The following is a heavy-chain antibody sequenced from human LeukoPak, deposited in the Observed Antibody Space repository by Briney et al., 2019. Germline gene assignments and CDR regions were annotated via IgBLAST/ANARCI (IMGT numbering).Heavy chain of an antibody. D-gene: IGHD6-13*01. V-gene: IGHV3-64D*06. Sequence: PGGSLRLSCSASGFTFSSYAMHWVRQAPGKGLEYVSAISSNGGSTYYADSVKGRFTISRDNPKNTLYLQMSSLRAEDTAVYYCVKEEQQLDPYYFDYWGQGTLVTVSS. CDR3: VKEEQQLDPYYFDY. CDR2: ISSNGGST. CDR1: GFTFSSYA. J-gene: IGHJ4*02.